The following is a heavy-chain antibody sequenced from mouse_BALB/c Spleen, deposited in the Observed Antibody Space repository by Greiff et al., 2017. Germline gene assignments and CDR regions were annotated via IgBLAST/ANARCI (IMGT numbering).Heavy chain of an antibody. Sequence: QVQLQQPGAELVKPGASVKLSCKASGYTFTSYYMYWVKQRPGQGLEWIGGINPSNGGTNFNEKFKSKATLTVDKSSSTAYMQLSSLTSEDSAVYYCARRGYTYYFDYWGQGTTLTVSS. D-gene: IGHD3-2*02. CDR1: GYTFTSYY. CDR3: ARRGYTYYFDY. J-gene: IGHJ2*01. CDR2: INPSNGGT. V-gene: IGHV1S81*02.